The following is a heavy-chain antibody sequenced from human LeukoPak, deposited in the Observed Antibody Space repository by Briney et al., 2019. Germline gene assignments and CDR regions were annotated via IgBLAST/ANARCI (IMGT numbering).Heavy chain of an antibody. Sequence: ASVKDSCKTSGYTFTGYCMHWVRQAPGQGLGWMGWINLTSGGTNYAQKFQGRVTMTRDTSISTAHMELSRLRSDDTAVYYCARVWYYYDSSGILALYFDYWGQGTLVTVSS. CDR2: INLTSGGT. D-gene: IGHD3-22*01. CDR3: ARVWYYYDSSGILALYFDY. CDR1: GYTFTGYC. V-gene: IGHV1-2*02. J-gene: IGHJ4*02.